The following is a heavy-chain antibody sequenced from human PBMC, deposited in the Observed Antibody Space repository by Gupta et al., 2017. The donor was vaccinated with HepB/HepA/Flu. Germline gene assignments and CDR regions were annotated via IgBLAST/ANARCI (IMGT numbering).Heavy chain of an antibody. D-gene: IGHD2-8*02. Sequence: QVQLQESGPGLVKTSETLSLTCSVSGCSINNYYWSWIRQPPGKGLEWIAYIYDSGTTNYNPSLKNRVTISVDTSQNQVSLKMSSVTAADTAVYYCARAALVPNWFDPWGQGTLVTVSS. J-gene: IGHJ5*02. CDR2: IYDSGTT. CDR1: GCSINNYY. CDR3: ARAALVPNWFDP. V-gene: IGHV4-59*01.